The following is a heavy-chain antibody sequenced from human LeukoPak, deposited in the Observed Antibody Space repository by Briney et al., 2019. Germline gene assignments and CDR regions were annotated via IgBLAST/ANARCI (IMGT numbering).Heavy chain of an antibody. CDR3: ATFPFNLGLNQYYFDY. CDR1: GFTFSSYE. Sequence: GGSLRLSCAASGFTFSSYEMNWVRQAAGKGLEWVAYISSSGSNKYYADSVKGRFTISRENGKNSVYLQMNSLRAEDTAVYYCATFPFNLGLNQYYFDYWGQGTLVTVSS. V-gene: IGHV3-48*03. D-gene: IGHD1-14*01. J-gene: IGHJ4*02. CDR2: ISSSGSNK.